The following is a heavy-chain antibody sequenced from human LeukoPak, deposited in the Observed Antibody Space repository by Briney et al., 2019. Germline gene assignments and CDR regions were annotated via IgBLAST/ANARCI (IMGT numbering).Heavy chain of an antibody. CDR2: INHSGST. Sequence: PSETLSLTCAVYGGSFSGYYWSWIRQPPGKGLEWIGEINHSGSTNYNPSLKSRVTISVDTSKNQFSLKPSSVTAADTAVYYCAIGTPIVVITSDDAFDIWGQGTMVTVSS. J-gene: IGHJ3*02. V-gene: IGHV4-34*01. D-gene: IGHD3-22*01. CDR3: AIGTPIVVITSDDAFDI. CDR1: GGSFSGYY.